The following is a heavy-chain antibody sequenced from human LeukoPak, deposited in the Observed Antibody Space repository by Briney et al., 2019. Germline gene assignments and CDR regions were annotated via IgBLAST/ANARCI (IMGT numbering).Heavy chain of an antibody. J-gene: IGHJ4*02. V-gene: IGHV3-48*04. CDR3: ARLTTAVES. Sequence: GGSLRLSCAASGFTFSSYSMNWVRQAPGKGLEWASYISDTGRTIYYPDSVKGRFTISRDNAKSSLYLQMNSLRVEDTAVYYCARLTTAVESWGQGILVTVSP. CDR1: GFTFSSYS. CDR2: ISDTGRTI. D-gene: IGHD4-11*01.